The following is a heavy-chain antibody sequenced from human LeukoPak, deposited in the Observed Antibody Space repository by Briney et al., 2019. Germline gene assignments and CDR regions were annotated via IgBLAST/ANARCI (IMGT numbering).Heavy chain of an antibody. Sequence: GGSLRLSCAASGFTFSSYWMSWVRQAPGKGLEWVANIKQDGSEKYYVDSVKGRFTISRDNAKNSLYLQMNSLRAEDTAVYYCARAPGYQLLPHYFDYWGQGTLVTVSS. J-gene: IGHJ4*02. V-gene: IGHV3-7*01. CDR3: ARAPGYQLLPHYFDY. CDR2: IKQDGSEK. CDR1: GFTFSSYW. D-gene: IGHD2-2*01.